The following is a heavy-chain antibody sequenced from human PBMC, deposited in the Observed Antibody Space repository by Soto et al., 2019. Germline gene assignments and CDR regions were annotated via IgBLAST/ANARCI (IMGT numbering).Heavy chain of an antibody. CDR1: GGSISSSDYY. J-gene: IGHJ6*02. CDR3: ARVNYGNYYYYYGMDV. Sequence: SETLSLTCTVSGGSISSSDYYWGWIRQPPGKGLEWIGHIYYSGSTNYNPSLKSRVTISVDTSKNQFSLKLNSVTAADTAVYYCARVNYGNYYYYYGMDVWGQGTTVTVSS. V-gene: IGHV4-61*08. D-gene: IGHD4-17*01. CDR2: IYYSGST.